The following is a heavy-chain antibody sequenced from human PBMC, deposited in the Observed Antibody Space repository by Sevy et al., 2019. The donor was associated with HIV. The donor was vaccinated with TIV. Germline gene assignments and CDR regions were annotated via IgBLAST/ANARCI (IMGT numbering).Heavy chain of an antibody. D-gene: IGHD3-16*01. J-gene: IGHJ4*02. V-gene: IGHV3-33*08. CDR1: GFTFSSYG. Sequence: GGSLRLSCAASGFTFSSYGMRWVRQAPGKGLEWVSIIRHDGSSKYYADSVKGRFTISRDNSKNTLYLQMNSLRAEDTAVYYCARDGGTYYLDVWGQGTLVTVSS. CDR2: IRHDGSSK. CDR3: ARDGGTYYLDV.